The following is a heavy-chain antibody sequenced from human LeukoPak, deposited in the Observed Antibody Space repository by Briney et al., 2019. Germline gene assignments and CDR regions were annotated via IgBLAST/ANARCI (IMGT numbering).Heavy chain of an antibody. CDR2: INPNSGGT. D-gene: IGHD3-16*01. CDR1: GYTFTSYY. Sequence: ASVKVSCKASGYTFTSYYMHWVRQAPGQGLEWMGWINPNSGGTNYAQKFQGRVTMTGDTSISTAYMELSRLRSDDTAVYYCARDRVGVTVRNAFDIWGQGTMVTVSS. J-gene: IGHJ3*02. V-gene: IGHV1-2*02. CDR3: ARDRVGVTVRNAFDI.